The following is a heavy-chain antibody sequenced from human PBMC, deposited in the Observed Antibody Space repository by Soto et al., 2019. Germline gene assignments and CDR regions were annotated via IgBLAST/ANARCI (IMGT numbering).Heavy chain of an antibody. CDR3: ARTSLEWLSPTYYYGLDV. CDR2: IYPGDSDT. J-gene: IGHJ6*02. V-gene: IGHV5-51*01. CDR1: GYSFTSYW. Sequence: GESLKISCKGSGYSFTSYWIGWVRQMPGKGLEWMGIIYPGDSDTRYSPSFRGQVTISADKSISTAYLQWSSLKASDTAMYYCARTSLEWLSPTYYYGLDVWGQGTTVTVSS. D-gene: IGHD3-3*01.